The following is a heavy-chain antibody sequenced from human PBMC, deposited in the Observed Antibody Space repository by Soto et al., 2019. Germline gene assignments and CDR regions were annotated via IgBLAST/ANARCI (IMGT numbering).Heavy chain of an antibody. CDR2: IWYDGSNK. D-gene: IGHD4-17*01. Sequence: ESGGGVVQPGRSLRLSCAASGFTFSSYGMHWVRQAPGKGLEWVAVIWYDGSNKYYADSVKGRFTISRDNSKNTLYLQMNSLRAEDTAVYYCARGGVGTVTYWYFDLWGRGTLVTVSS. CDR1: GFTFSSYG. V-gene: IGHV3-33*01. CDR3: ARGGVGTVTYWYFDL. J-gene: IGHJ2*01.